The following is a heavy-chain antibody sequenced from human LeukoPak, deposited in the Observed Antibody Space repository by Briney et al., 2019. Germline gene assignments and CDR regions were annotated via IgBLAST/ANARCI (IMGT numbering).Heavy chain of an antibody. CDR2: IHYSGST. V-gene: IGHV4-39*02. D-gene: IGHD1-26*01. CDR1: GVSISGGSFH. CDR3: AGRVGASIWTGMHF. Sequence: SETLSLTCTVSGVSISGGSFHWGWVRLPPGKGLEWIGNIHYSGSTYYNPSLKSPVSISVDTSKNHFSLQLSSVTATDTAVYYCAGRVGASIWTGMHFWGQGTLVAVSS. J-gene: IGHJ4*02.